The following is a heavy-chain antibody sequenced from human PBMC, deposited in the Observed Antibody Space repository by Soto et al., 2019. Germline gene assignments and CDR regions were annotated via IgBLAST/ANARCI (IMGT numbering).Heavy chain of an antibody. J-gene: IGHJ4*02. CDR3: AKDLQFSGWLSAQTFDY. Sequence: EVQLLESGGGLVQPGGSLSLSCAVSGFTFSSHAMSWVRQAPGKGLECVSSITGSGDSTYYADSVKGRFTISRDKFKSTLYLPMNTLRAEDTAVYYCAKDLQFSGWLSAQTFDYWCQGTQVTVSS. CDR2: ITGSGDST. D-gene: IGHD6-19*01. CDR1: GFTFSSHA. V-gene: IGHV3-23*01.